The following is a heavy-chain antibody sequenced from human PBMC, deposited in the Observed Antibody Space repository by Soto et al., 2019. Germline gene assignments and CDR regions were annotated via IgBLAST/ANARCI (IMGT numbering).Heavy chain of an antibody. CDR1: GFTFSSYA. CDR2: ISYDGSNK. CDR3: ARELRLGYSSGSRDAFDI. V-gene: IGHV3-30-3*01. D-gene: IGHD6-19*01. Sequence: GGSLRLSCAASGFTFSSYAMHWVRQAPGKGLEWVAVISYDGSNKYYADSVKGRFTISRDNSKNTLYLQMNSLRAEDTAVYYCARELRLGYSSGSRDAFDIWGQGTMVTVSS. J-gene: IGHJ3*02.